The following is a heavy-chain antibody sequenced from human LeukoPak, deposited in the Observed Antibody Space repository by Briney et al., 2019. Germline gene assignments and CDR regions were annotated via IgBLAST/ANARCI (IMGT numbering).Heavy chain of an antibody. D-gene: IGHD3-22*01. CDR3: AKEDTDSSGYGDY. Sequence: GGSLRLSCAASGFTFSSYAMSWVRQAQGKGLEWVSAISGSGGSTYYADSVKGRFTISRDNSKNTLYLQMNSLRAEDTALYYCAKEDTDSSGYGDYWGQGTLVTVSS. V-gene: IGHV3-23*01. J-gene: IGHJ4*02. CDR2: ISGSGGST. CDR1: GFTFSSYA.